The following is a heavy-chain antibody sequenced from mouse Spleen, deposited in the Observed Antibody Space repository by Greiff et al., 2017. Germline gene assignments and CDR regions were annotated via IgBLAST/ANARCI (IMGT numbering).Heavy chain of an antibody. CDR2: ISSGGSYT. Sequence: EVHLVESGGGLVKPGGSLKLSCAASGFTFSSYAMSWVRQTPEKRLEWVATISSGGSYTYYPDSVKGRFTISRDNAKNTLYLQMSSLRSEDTAMYYCARGLVFDYWGQGTTLTVSS. D-gene: IGHD3-3*01. V-gene: IGHV5-9-3*01. CDR3: ARGLVFDY. J-gene: IGHJ2*01. CDR1: GFTFSSYA.